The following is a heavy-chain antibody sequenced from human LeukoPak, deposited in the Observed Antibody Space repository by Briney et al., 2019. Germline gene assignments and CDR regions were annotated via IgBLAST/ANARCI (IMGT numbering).Heavy chain of an antibody. V-gene: IGHV1-2*06. CDR1: GYTFTGYY. Sequence: ASVKVSCKASGYTFTGYYIHWVRQAPGQGLEWMGRINSNSGGTNYAQKLQDRVTLTRDTSINAAYMELRRLRSDDTAVYYCARSLYGSGNPRYYGMDVWGQGTTVTVSS. CDR2: INSNSGGT. J-gene: IGHJ6*02. D-gene: IGHD3-10*01. CDR3: ARSLYGSGNPRYYGMDV.